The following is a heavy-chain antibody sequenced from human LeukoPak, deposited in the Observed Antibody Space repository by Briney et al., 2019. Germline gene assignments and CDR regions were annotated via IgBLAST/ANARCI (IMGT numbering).Heavy chain of an antibody. J-gene: IGHJ4*02. CDR3: ARDLYSGSYSYFDY. CDR2: INWNGGST. CDR1: GFTFDDYG. Sequence: GGSLRLSCAASGFTFDDYGMSWVRQAPGKGLEWVSGINWNGGSTGYADSVKGRFTISRDNAKNSLYLQMNSLRAEDTAVCYCARDLYSGSYSYFDYWGQGTLVTVSS. D-gene: IGHD1-26*01. V-gene: IGHV3-20*04.